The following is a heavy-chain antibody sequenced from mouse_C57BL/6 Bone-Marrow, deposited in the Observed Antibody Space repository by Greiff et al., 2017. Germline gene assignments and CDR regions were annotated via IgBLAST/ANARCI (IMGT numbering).Heavy chain of an antibody. J-gene: IGHJ1*03. V-gene: IGHV1-77*01. Sequence: QVHVKQSGAELVKPGASVKISCKASGYTFTDYYINWVKQRPAQGLEWIGKIGPGSGSTYYNEKFKGKATLTADKSSSTAYMQLSSLTSEDSAVYFCAREGNYGSSYDWYFDVWGTGTTVTVSS. CDR2: IGPGSGST. CDR3: AREGNYGSSYDWYFDV. D-gene: IGHD1-1*01. CDR1: GYTFTDYY.